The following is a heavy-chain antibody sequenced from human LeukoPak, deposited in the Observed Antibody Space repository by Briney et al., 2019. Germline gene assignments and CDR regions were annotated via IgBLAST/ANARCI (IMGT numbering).Heavy chain of an antibody. CDR2: INAGNGNT. CDR3: ATGRYYYGSGRPWYYYGMDV. CDR1: GYTFTNYA. D-gene: IGHD3-10*01. Sequence: ASVKVSCKASGYTFTNYAMQWVRQAPGQRLEWMGWINAGNGNTKYSQKFQGRVTITRDTSASTAYMELSSLRSEDTAVYYCATGRYYYGSGRPWYYYGMDVWGQGTTATVSS. V-gene: IGHV1-3*01. J-gene: IGHJ6*02.